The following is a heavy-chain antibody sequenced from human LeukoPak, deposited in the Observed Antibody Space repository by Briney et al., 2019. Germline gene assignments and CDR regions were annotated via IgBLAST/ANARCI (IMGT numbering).Heavy chain of an antibody. D-gene: IGHD3-9*01. J-gene: IGHJ4*02. CDR3: AKGLRDILTGYRPPFDY. Sequence: PGASLRLSCSASGFIFTDYTMHWVRQAPGKGLEYVSAISSNGGFTNYADSVKGRFTISRDNSKNTLFLQMSSLRAEDTAVYYCAKGLRDILTGYRPPFDYWGQGTLVTVSS. V-gene: IGHV3-64D*09. CDR1: GFIFTDYT. CDR2: ISSNGGFT.